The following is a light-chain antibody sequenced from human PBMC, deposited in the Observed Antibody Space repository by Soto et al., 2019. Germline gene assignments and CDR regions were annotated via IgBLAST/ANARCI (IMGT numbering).Light chain of an antibody. CDR3: GTWDSSLRAGV. Sequence: QSVLTQPPSVSAAPGQRVTISCSGSSSNIGKNYVCWYRQVPGTAPKLLIYDNNKRPSGIPDRFSGSKSGTSATLDITGLQTGDEADYYCGTWDSSLRAGVFGPGTKLTVL. CDR2: DNN. J-gene: IGLJ1*01. V-gene: IGLV1-51*01. CDR1: SSNIGKNY.